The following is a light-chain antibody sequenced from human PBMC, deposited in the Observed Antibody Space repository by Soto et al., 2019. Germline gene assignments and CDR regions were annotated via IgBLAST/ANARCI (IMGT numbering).Light chain of an antibody. V-gene: IGKV3-15*01. CDR2: DAS. CDR1: QTVSSN. J-gene: IGKJ4*01. CDR3: QQYSNWLT. Sequence: EIVMTQSPDALSVSPGEGATLSCRASQTVSSNLAWYQQKPGQAPRLLIYDASTRATGIPARFSGSGSGTEFTLTISSLQSEDFAVYYCQQYSNWLTLGGGTKVDIK.